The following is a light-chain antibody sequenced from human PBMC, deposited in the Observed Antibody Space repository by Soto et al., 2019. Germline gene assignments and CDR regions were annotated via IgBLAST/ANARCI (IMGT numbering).Light chain of an antibody. V-gene: IGLV2-14*03. Sequence: HSALTKPASLSGSPGQSITISCTGASSALGEYNYFSWYQQHPGQAPKFMIYDVSSLPSGVSDRFSGSKSGNTVSLTISGLQAEDEADYYCTSYTTTGTYFFATGTKVTVL. CDR3: TSYTTTGTYF. CDR1: SSALGEYNY. J-gene: IGLJ1*01. CDR2: DVS.